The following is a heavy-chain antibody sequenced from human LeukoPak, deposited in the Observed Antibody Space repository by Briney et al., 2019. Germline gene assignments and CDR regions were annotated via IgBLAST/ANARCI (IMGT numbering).Heavy chain of an antibody. Sequence: SETLSLTCAVYGGSFSGYYWSWIRQPPGKGLEWIGEINHSGSTNYNPSLKSRVTISVDTSKNQFSLKLSSVTAADTAVYYCARKAVAGERYFDYWGQGTLVTVSS. CDR1: GGSFSGYY. V-gene: IGHV4-34*01. CDR2: INHSGST. D-gene: IGHD6-19*01. CDR3: ARKAVAGERYFDY. J-gene: IGHJ4*02.